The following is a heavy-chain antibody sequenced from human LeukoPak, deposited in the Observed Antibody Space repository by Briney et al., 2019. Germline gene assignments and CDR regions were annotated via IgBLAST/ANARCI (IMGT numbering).Heavy chain of an antibody. V-gene: IGHV1-69*05. CDR1: GGTFSSYA. CDR3: ARDSKTTMTASAY. Sequence: ASVKVSCKASGGTFSSYAISWVRQAPGQGLEWMGGIIPIFGTANYAQKFQGRVTMTRDTSTTTVYMDLRSLTSDDTAVYYCARDSKTTMTASAYWGQGTLVTVSS. CDR2: IIPIFGTA. J-gene: IGHJ4*02. D-gene: IGHD1-14*01.